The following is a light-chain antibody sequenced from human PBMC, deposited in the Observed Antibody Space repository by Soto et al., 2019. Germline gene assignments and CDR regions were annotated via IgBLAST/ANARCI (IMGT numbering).Light chain of an antibody. Sequence: QPVLTQPPSASGTPGQRVTISCSGSSSNMGSNYVYWYQQLPGTAPKLLIYSSDQRPSGVPDRFSGSKSGTSASLAISGLRSEDEADYYCAAWDDSLSGHVVFGGGTKVTVL. CDR1: SSNMGSNY. CDR3: AAWDDSLSGHVV. CDR2: SSD. J-gene: IGLJ2*01. V-gene: IGLV1-47*02.